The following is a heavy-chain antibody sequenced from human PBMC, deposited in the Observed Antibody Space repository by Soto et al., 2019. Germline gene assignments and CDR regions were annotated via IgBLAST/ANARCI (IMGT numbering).Heavy chain of an antibody. Sequence: SETLSLTCTVSGGSISSSSYYWGWIRQPPGKGLEWIGSIYYSGSTYYNPSLKSRVTISVDTSKNKFSLKLSSVTAADTAVYYCAPLYYYDSSGYYYDAFDIWGQGTMVTVSS. D-gene: IGHD3-22*01. J-gene: IGHJ3*02. V-gene: IGHV4-39*01. CDR2: IYYSGST. CDR3: APLYYYDSSGYYYDAFDI. CDR1: GGSISSSSYY.